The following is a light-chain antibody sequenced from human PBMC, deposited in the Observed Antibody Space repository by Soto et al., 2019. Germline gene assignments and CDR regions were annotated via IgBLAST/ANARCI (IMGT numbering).Light chain of an antibody. J-gene: IGLJ1*01. Sequence: QSVLTQPASVSGSPGQSISISCTGTSSDVGGYNYVSWYQQHPGKAPKLMIYDVSNRPSGISNRFHGSKSGNTASLTISGLQAEDEADYYCSSYTSSSTYVFGTGTRSPS. CDR3: SSYTSSSTYV. CDR2: DVS. CDR1: SSDVGGYNY. V-gene: IGLV2-14*01.